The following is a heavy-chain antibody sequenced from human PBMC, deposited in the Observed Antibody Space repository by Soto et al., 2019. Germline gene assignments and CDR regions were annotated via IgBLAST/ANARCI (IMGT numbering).Heavy chain of an antibody. J-gene: IGHJ5*02. D-gene: IGHD5-12*01. V-gene: IGHV4-59*08. CDR2: IYYTGTS. CDR1: GGSISSYY. Sequence: SETLSLTCTVSGGSISSYYWSWIRQPPGKGLEWIGCIYYTGTSKYNPSLKSRVTISVDTSKNQFSLKLDSVTAADTAVYYCARHLPVDEMATNWFDPWGQGTLVTVSS. CDR3: ARHLPVDEMATNWFDP.